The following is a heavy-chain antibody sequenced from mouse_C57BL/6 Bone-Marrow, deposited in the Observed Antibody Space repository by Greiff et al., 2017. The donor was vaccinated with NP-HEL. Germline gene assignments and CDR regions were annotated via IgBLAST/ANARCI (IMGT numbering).Heavy chain of an antibody. D-gene: IGHD1-1*01. V-gene: IGHV1-64*01. J-gene: IGHJ2*01. CDR3: ARPLYYYSSSRFYYCDY. CDR2: IHPNSGST. Sequence: QVQLQQPGAELVKPGASVTLSCKASGYTFTSYWMHWVKQRPGQGLEWIGMIHPNSGSTNYNEKFKSQATLTVDKSSSTAYMQLSSLTSEDSAVYCCARPLYYYSSSRFYYCDYWGQGTTLTVSS. CDR1: GYTFTSYW.